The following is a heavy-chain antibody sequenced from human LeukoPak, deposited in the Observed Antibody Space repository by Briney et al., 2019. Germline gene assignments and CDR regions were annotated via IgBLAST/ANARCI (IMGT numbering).Heavy chain of an antibody. D-gene: IGHD2-21*01. Sequence: GESLRLSCVASGISLRSYSVHWVRQAPGKGLEWVALTSHDESNKKYADSVRGRCTISRDNSRDTVYLQLCNLRDEDTAVYYCAKGDEGGAYRTDFWGPGTRVTVSS. CDR1: GISLRSYS. CDR3: AKGDEGGAYRTDF. V-gene: IGHV3-30*15. CDR2: TSHDESNK. J-gene: IGHJ4*02.